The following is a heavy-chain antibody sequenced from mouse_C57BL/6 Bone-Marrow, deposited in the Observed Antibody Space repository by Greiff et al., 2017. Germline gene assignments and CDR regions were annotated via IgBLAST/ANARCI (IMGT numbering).Heavy chain of an antibody. V-gene: IGHV1-69*01. D-gene: IGHD1-1*01. Sequence: QVQLQQPGAELVMPGASVKLSCKASGYTFTSYWMHWVKQRPGQGLEWIGELDPSDSYTNYNQKFKGKSTLTVDKSSSTAYMQLSSLTSEDSAVYYCARSFYYYGSSPWFAYWGQGTLVTVSA. CDR1: GYTFTSYW. CDR2: LDPSDSYT. CDR3: ARSFYYYGSSPWFAY. J-gene: IGHJ3*01.